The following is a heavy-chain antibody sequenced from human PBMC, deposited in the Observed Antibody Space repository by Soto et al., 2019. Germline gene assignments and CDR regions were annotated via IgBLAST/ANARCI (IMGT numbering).Heavy chain of an antibody. Sequence: QVQLVQSGAEVQKPGSSVKVSCKASGGTFSSYTISWVRQAPGQGLEWMGRIIPILGIANYAQKFQGRVTITADKSTSTAYMELSSLRSEDTAVYYCARGATRDYYYYMDVWGKGTTVTVSS. CDR1: GGTFSSYT. CDR2: IIPILGIA. J-gene: IGHJ6*03. CDR3: ARGATRDYYYYMDV. V-gene: IGHV1-69*02.